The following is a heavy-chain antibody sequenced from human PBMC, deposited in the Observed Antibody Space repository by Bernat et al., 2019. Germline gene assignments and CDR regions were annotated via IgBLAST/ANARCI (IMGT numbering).Heavy chain of an antibody. CDR2: ISYDGSNK. V-gene: IGHV3-30*18. Sequence: QVQLVESGGGVVQPGRSLRLSCAASGFTFSSYGMHWVRQALGKGLEWVGVISYDGSNKYYADSVKGRFTISRDNSKNRLYLQMNSLRGEDTAVYYCAKEDSYYYESSGYYFDYWGQGSLVTVSS. D-gene: IGHD3-22*01. CDR1: GFTFSSYG. J-gene: IGHJ4*02. CDR3: AKEDSYYYESSGYYFDY.